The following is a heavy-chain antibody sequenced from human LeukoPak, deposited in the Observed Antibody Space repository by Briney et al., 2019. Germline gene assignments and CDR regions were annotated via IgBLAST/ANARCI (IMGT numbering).Heavy chain of an antibody. Sequence: SETLSLTCTVSGGSISSYYWSWIRQPPGKGLEWIGYIYYSGSTNYNPSLKSRVTISVDTSKNQFSLKLSSVTAADTAVYYCAREVYDSSPYGWFGPWGQGTLVTVSS. CDR3: AREVYDSSPYGWFGP. CDR2: IYYSGST. D-gene: IGHD3-22*01. J-gene: IGHJ5*02. V-gene: IGHV4-59*01. CDR1: GGSISSYY.